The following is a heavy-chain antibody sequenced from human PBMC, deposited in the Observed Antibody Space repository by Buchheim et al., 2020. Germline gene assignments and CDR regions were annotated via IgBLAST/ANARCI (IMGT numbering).Heavy chain of an antibody. V-gene: IGHV1-8*01. D-gene: IGHD6-13*01. CDR1: GYTFTSYD. J-gene: IGHJ6*02. Sequence: VQLVQSGAEVKKPGASVKVSCKASGYTFTSYDINWVRQATGQGLEWMGWMNPNSGNTGYAQKFQGRVTMTRNTSISTAYMELSSLRSEDTAVYYCARASGIAAAGQYYYYYYGMDVWGQGTT. CDR3: ARASGIAAAGQYYYYYYGMDV. CDR2: MNPNSGNT.